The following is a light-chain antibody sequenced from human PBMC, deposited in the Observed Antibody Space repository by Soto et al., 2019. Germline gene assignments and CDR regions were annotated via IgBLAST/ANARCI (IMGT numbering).Light chain of an antibody. CDR2: AAS. J-gene: IGKJ1*01. V-gene: IGKV1-8*01. CDR1: QGISSY. Sequence: AIRMTQSPSSFSASTGDRVTITCRASQGISSYLAWYQQKPGKAPKLLIYAASTLQSGVPSRLSGIGSGTDFTLTISCLQSEDFATYYCQQYYSYPQTFGQGTKVEIK. CDR3: QQYYSYPQT.